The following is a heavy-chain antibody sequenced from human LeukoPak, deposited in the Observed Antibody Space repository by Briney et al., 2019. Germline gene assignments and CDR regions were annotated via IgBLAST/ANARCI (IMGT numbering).Heavy chain of an antibody. J-gene: IGHJ4*02. CDR2: ISNSGGST. V-gene: IGHV3-23*01. D-gene: IGHD5-18*01. Sequence: GGSLRLSCAASGFTFSSCAMSWVRQAPGKGLEWVSAISNSGGSTHYADSVKGRFTISRDNSKNTLYLQMNSLRAEDTAVYCCAKGGSRGYSYGYSDYWDQGTLVTVSS. CDR1: GFTFSSCA. CDR3: AKGGSRGYSYGYSDY.